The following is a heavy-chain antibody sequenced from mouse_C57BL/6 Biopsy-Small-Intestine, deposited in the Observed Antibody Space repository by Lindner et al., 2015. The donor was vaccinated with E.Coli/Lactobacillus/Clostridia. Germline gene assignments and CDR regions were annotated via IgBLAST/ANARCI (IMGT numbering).Heavy chain of an antibody. CDR2: INPSTGGT. CDR3: ARQEGPWFAY. D-gene: IGHD3-3*01. J-gene: IGHJ3*01. CDR1: GYSFTGYY. V-gene: IGHV1-42*01. Sequence: VQLQESGPELVKPGASVKISCKASGYSFTGYYMNWVKQSPEMSLEWIGEINPSTGGTTYNQKFKAKATLTVDKSSSTAYMQLKSLTSEDSAVYYCARQEGPWFAYWGQGTLVTVSA.